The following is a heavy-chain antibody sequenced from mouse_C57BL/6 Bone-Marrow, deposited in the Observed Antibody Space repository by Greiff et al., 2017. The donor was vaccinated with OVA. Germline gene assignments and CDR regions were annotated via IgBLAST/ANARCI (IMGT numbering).Heavy chain of an antibody. J-gene: IGHJ2*01. Sequence: EVQGVESGGGLVQPGGSLKLSCAASGFTFSDYGMAWVRQAPRKGPEWVAFISNLAYSIYYADTVTGRFTISRENAKNTLYLEMSSLRSEDRANYYCARRGYRNYFDSWGPGTTLTVSS. CDR3: ARRGYRNYFDS. CDR2: ISNLAYSI. V-gene: IGHV5-15*01. CDR1: GFTFSDYG. D-gene: IGHD2-14*01.